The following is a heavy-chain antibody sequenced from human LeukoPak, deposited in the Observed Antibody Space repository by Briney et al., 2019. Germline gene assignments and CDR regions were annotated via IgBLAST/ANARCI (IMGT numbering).Heavy chain of an antibody. CDR3: ARATYSSGWYFLPPNDY. CDR1: GVSISSSNSY. D-gene: IGHD6-19*01. CDR2: IYYSGNT. Sequence: SETLSLTCTVSGVSISSSNSYWGWIRQPPGKGLEWIGSIYYSGNTYYNASLKSQVSISIDTSKNQFSLRLTSVTAADTAVYYCARATYSSGWYFLPPNDYWGQGTLVTVSS. J-gene: IGHJ4*02. V-gene: IGHV4-39*01.